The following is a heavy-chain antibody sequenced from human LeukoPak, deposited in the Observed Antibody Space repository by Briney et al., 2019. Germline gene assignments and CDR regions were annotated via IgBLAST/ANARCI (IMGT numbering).Heavy chain of an antibody. CDR2: INPSGGST. D-gene: IGHD2-15*01. J-gene: IGHJ4*02. Sequence: GASLKVSCKASGYTFTSYYTHWVRQAPGQGLEWMGIINPSGGSTSYAQKVQGRVTMTRDTSTSTVYMELSSLRSEDTAVYYCARGGRSLDVVVLAATLSYWGQGTLVTVSS. V-gene: IGHV1-46*03. CDR3: ARGGRSLDVVVLAATLSY. CDR1: GYTFTSYY.